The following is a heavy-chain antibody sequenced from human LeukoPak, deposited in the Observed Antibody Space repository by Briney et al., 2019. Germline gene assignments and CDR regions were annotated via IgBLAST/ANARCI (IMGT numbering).Heavy chain of an antibody. CDR3: AREEMASSTSAFDY. D-gene: IGHD2-2*01. CDR2: IWYDGSNK. Sequence: PGGSLRLSCAASGFTFSSYGMHWVRQAPGKGLEWVAVIWYDGSNKYYADSVKGRFTISRDNSKNTLYLQMNSLRAEDTAVYYCAREEMASSTSAFDYWGQGTLVTVSS. J-gene: IGHJ4*02. V-gene: IGHV3-33*01. CDR1: GFTFSSYG.